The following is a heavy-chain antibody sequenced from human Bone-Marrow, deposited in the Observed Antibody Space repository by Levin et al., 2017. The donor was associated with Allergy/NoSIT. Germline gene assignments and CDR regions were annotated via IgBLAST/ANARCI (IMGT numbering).Heavy chain of an antibody. CDR1: GFTFSSYW. CDR3: ARDHLDAGSGSDFDN. V-gene: IGHV3-7*03. Sequence: ASVKVSCAASGFTFSSYWMSWVRQAPGQGLEWVASMSQDGSGRNYVASVQGRFTVSRDNAKNSLYLQMNSLRAEDTAVYYCARDHLDAGSGSDFDNWGQGTLVTVSS. J-gene: IGHJ5*02. D-gene: IGHD3-10*01. CDR2: MSQDGSGR.